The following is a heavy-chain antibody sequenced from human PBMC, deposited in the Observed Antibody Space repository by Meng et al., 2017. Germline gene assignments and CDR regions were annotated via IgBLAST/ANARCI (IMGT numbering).Heavy chain of an antibody. V-gene: IGHV6-1*01. CDR3: ARGEGGYSGYDTRGVFDY. J-gene: IGHJ4*02. D-gene: IGHD5-12*01. CDR1: GYSVSTNSAA. Sequence: HVPPPQAGPGIVTPSQTHSSPYAIPGYSVSTNSAAWNWIRQSPSRGLEWLGRTYYRSKWYNDYAVSVKSRITINPDTSKNQFSLQLNSVTPEDTAVYYCARGEGGYSGYDTRGVFDYWGQGTLVTVSS. CDR2: TYYRSKWYN.